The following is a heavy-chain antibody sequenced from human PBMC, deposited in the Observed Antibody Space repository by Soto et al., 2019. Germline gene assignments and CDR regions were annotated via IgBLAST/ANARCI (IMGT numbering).Heavy chain of an antibody. CDR3: VMGFDY. CDR1: GFTFSSDA. V-gene: IGHV3-23*01. CDR2: ISGSGGST. J-gene: IGHJ4*02. Sequence: EVQLLESGGGLVQPGGSLRLSCAASGFTFSSDAMSWVRQGPGKGLEWVAAISGSGGSTYYADSVKGRFTISRDDSKNTMYLEMNSQRGEDTAVYYCVMGFDYWGQGTMVTVSS.